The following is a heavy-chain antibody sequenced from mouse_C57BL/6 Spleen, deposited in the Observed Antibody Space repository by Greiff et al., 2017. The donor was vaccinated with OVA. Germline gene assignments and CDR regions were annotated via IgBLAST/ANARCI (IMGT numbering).Heavy chain of an antibody. CDR2: IYPGSGNT. J-gene: IGHJ2*01. CDR1: GYSFTSYY. V-gene: IGHV1-66*01. D-gene: IGHD1-1*02. CDR3: ARSVGNSFDY. Sequence: VQLVESGPELVKPGASVKISCKASGYSFTSYYIHWVKQRPGQGLEWIGWIYPGSGNTKYNEKFKGKATLTADTSSSTAYMQLSSLTSEDSAVYYCARSVGNSFDYWGQGTTLTVSS.